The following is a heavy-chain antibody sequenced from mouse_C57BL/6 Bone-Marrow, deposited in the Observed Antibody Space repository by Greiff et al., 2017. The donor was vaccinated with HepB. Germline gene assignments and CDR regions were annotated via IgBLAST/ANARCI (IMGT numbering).Heavy chain of an antibody. CDR2: IYPGSGNT. J-gene: IGHJ1*03. CDR1: GYTFTDYY. V-gene: IGHV1-76*01. CDR3: AREGIITTVPWYFDV. D-gene: IGHD1-1*01. Sequence: QVQLQQSGAELVRPGASVKLSCKASGYTFTDYYINWVKQRPGQGLEWIARIYPGSGNTYYNEKFKGKATLTAEKSSSTAYMQLSSLTSEDSAVYFCAREGIITTVPWYFDVWGTGTTVTVSS.